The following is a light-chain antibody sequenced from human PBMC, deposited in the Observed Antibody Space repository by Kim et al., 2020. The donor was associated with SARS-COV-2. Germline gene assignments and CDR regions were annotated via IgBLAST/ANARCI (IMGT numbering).Light chain of an antibody. CDR1: KLGDKY. J-gene: IGLJ1*01. V-gene: IGLV3-1*01. CDR2: QDN. Sequence: SYELTQPPSVSVSPGQTASITCSGYKLGDKYVSWDQQKPGQSPVVVIYQDNQRPSGIRERLSGSNSGNTATLTISGTQAMDEADDYWQAWESSTHNYV. CDR3: QAWESSTHNYV.